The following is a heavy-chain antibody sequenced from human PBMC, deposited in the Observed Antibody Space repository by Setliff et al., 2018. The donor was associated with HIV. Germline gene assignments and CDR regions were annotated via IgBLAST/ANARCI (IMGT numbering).Heavy chain of an antibody. V-gene: IGHV1-69*06. CDR3: ARVHYYESSGYYDYWYFDL. J-gene: IGHJ2*01. D-gene: IGHD3-22*01. CDR2: IIPIFGTA. Sequence: SVKVSCKASGGTSSSYAISWVRQAPGQGLEWMGGIIPIFGTANYAQKFQGRVTITADKSTSTAYMELSSLRSEDTALYYCARVHYYESSGYYDYWYFDLWGRGTLVTVSS. CDR1: GGTSSSYA.